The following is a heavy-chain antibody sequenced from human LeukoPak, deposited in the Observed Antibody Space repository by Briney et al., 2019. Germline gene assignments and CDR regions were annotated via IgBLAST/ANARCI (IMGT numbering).Heavy chain of an antibody. CDR1: TFTFTSYW. V-gene: IGHV3-7*01. Sequence: PGGSLRLSCAASTFTFTSYWMSWVRQAPGKGLEWVAKINKDESEKYYVDSVKGRFTISRDNAKNSLYLQMNSLRAEDTAVYYCARDRTGNNDFWSGYTTFFDYWGQGTPVTVSS. D-gene: IGHD3-3*01. J-gene: IGHJ4*02. CDR2: INKDESEK. CDR3: ARDRTGNNDFWSGYTTFFDY.